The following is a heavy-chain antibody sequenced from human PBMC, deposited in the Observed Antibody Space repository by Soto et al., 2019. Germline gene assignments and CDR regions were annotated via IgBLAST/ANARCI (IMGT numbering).Heavy chain of an antibody. V-gene: IGHV1-24*01. CDR3: ATHAEYTYGSTYYYYAMDV. Sequence: AASVKVSCKVSGYTLTELSMHWVRQAPGKGLEWMGGFDPEEGETIYAQKFQGRVTMTEDTSTDTAYMELSSLRSEDTAVYFCATHAEYTYGSTYYYYAMDVWGQGTTVTVSS. CDR2: FDPEEGET. J-gene: IGHJ6*02. D-gene: IGHD3-10*01. CDR1: GYTLTELS.